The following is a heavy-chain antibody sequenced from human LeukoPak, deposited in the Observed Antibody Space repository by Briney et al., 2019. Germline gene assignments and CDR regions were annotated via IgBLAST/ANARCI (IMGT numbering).Heavy chain of an antibody. Sequence: GGSLRLSCAASGFIFSSSWMHWVPQVPGRGLVWVSGVSTDGSSTGYADSVKGRFTISRDNARDTVYLQMNSLGAEDTAVYYCAVLTGYYGVWGQGTLVTVSS. V-gene: IGHV3-74*01. CDR3: AVLTGYYGV. CDR2: VSTDGSST. J-gene: IGHJ4*02. CDR1: GFIFSSSW. D-gene: IGHD3-9*01.